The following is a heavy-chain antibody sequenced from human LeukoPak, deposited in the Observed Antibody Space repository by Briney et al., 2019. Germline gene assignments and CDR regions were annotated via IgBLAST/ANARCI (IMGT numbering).Heavy chain of an antibody. CDR1: GFTFSSYA. CDR3: ARGGYDILNPESYYYGMDV. Sequence: PGGSLRLSCAASGFTFSSYAMHWVRQAPGKGLEWVAVISYDGSNKYYADSVKGRFTISRDNSKNTLYLQMNSLRAEDTAVYYCARGGYDILNPESYYYGMDVWGQGTTVTVSS. J-gene: IGHJ6*02. V-gene: IGHV3-30-3*01. CDR2: ISYDGSNK. D-gene: IGHD3-9*01.